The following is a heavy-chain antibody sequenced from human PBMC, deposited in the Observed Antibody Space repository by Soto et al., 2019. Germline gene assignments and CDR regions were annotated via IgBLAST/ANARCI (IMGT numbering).Heavy chain of an antibody. J-gene: IGHJ6*02. CDR2: ICSSSSYT. CDR1: GFTFSDYY. D-gene: IGHD4-17*01. Sequence: QVQLVESGGGLVKPGGSLRLSCAPSGFTFSDYYMSWIGQAPGKGLEWVSYICSSSSYTNHADSVKGRFTFFRDNAKNSLYLQMTSLRAEDTAVYYCAREYGDYGGDYYYYGMDVWAQGTTVTVSS. CDR3: AREYGDYGGDYYYYGMDV. V-gene: IGHV3-11*06.